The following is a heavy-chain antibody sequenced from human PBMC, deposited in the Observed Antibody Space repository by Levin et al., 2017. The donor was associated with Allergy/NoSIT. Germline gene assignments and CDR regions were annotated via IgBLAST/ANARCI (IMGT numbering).Heavy chain of an antibody. CDR3: ARGMGYSSSSQTEYYYYYYMDV. CDR2: INHSGST. D-gene: IGHD6-13*01. J-gene: IGHJ6*03. V-gene: IGHV4-34*01. Sequence: PSETLSLTCAVYGGSFSGYYWSWIRQPPGKGLEWIGEINHSGSTNYNPSLKSRVTISVDTSKNQFSLKLSSVTAADTAVYYCARGMGYSSSSQTEYYYYYYMDVWGKGTTVTVSS. CDR1: GGSFSGYY.